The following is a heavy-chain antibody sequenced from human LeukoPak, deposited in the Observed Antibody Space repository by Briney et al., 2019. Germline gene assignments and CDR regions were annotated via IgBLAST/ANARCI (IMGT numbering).Heavy chain of an antibody. CDR1: GVSISSGGYS. CDR2: IYHSGST. V-gene: IGHV4-30-2*01. CDR3: ARTSIAARRANAFDI. D-gene: IGHD6-6*01. Sequence: SETLSLTCAVSGVSISSGGYSWSWIRQPPGKGLEWIGYIYHSGSTYYNPSLKSRVTISVDRSKNQFSLKLSSVTAADTAVYYCARTSIAARRANAFDIWGQGTMVTVSS. J-gene: IGHJ3*02.